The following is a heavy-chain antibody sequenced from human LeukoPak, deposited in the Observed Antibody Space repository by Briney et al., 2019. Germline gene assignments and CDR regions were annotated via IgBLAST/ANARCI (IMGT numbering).Heavy chain of an antibody. D-gene: IGHD2-2*01. Sequence: ASVKVSCKASGFTFTSSAVQWVRQARGQRLEWIGWIVVGSGNTNYAQKFQERVTITRDMSTSTAYMELSSLRSEDTAVYYCARDQVGYCSSTSCYVFQHWGQGTLVTVSS. CDR3: ARDQVGYCSSTSCYVFQH. CDR1: GFTFTSSA. J-gene: IGHJ1*01. CDR2: IVVGSGNT. V-gene: IGHV1-58*01.